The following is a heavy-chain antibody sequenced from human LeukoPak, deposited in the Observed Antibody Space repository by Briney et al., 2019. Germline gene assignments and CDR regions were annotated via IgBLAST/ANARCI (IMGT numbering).Heavy chain of an antibody. J-gene: IGHJ4*02. CDR1: GYTFTGYY. D-gene: IGHD3-16*01. Sequence: EASVKVSCKASGYTFTGYYMHWVRQAPGQGLEWMGWINPNSGGTSYAQKFQGRVTMTRDTSISTAYMELSRLRSDDTAVYYCARDPTITFGGINPLNYWGQGTLVTVSS. V-gene: IGHV1-2*02. CDR3: ARDPTITFGGINPLNY. CDR2: INPNSGGT.